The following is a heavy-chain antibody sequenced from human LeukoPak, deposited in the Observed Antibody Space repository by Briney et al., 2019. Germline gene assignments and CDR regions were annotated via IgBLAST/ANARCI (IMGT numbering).Heavy chain of an antibody. V-gene: IGHV1-18*01. J-gene: IGHJ5*02. D-gene: IGHD6-13*01. CDR3: ARDLRIAAAGAVLGNGFDP. Sequence: GASVKVSCRAAVYTFTSYGITWVRPAPGQGLGWMGWISPYNGDTDYAQKLQGRLTMTTNTRTNTAYMELRSLRSDDTAVYDCARDLRIAAAGAVLGNGFDPWGQGTLVTVSS. CDR1: VYTFTSYG. CDR2: ISPYNGDT.